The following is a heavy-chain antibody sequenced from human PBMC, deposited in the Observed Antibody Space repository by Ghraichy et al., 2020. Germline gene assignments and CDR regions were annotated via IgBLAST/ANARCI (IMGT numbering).Heavy chain of an antibody. Sequence: GSLRLSCTVSGGSISSYYWSWIRQPPGKGLEWIGYIYYSGSTNYNPSLKSRVTISVDTSKNQFSLKLSSVTAADTAVYYCARAGVFSGFDPWGQGTLVTVSS. D-gene: IGHD6-13*01. CDR2: IYYSGST. CDR1: GGSISSYY. J-gene: IGHJ5*02. CDR3: ARAGVFSGFDP. V-gene: IGHV4-59*01.